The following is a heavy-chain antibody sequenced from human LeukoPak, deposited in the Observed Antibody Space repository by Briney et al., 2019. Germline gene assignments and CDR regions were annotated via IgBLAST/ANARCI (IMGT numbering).Heavy chain of an antibody. Sequence: GSLRLSCVASGFTFSNAWMSWVRQAPGKGLEWVGRIKSKVDGGAVDYAAPVQDRFTISRDDSKNTQYLEMNSLKTEDTAIYYCTPDLMDVWGKGTTVTVSS. J-gene: IGHJ6*04. CDR2: IKSKVDGGAV. CDR1: GFTFSNAW. V-gene: IGHV3-15*01. CDR3: TPDLMDV.